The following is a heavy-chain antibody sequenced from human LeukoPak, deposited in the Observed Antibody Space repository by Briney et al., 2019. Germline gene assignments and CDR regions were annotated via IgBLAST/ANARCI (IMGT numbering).Heavy chain of an antibody. CDR1: GGSISSYY. V-gene: IGHV4-59*12. CDR3: ARGGYQLLPFDY. CDR2: IYYSGST. J-gene: IGHJ4*02. Sequence: SETLSLTCTVSGGSISSYYWSWIRQPPGKGLEWIGYIYYSGSTYYNPSLKSRVTISVDTSKNQFSLKLSSVTAADTAVYYCARGGYQLLPFDYWGQGTLVTVSS. D-gene: IGHD2-2*01.